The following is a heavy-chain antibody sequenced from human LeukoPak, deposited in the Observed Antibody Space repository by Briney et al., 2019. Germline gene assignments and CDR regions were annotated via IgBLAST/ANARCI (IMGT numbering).Heavy chain of an antibody. D-gene: IGHD5-18*01. CDR3: AKGQGYNYGDSIDY. J-gene: IGHJ4*02. V-gene: IGHV3-23*01. Sequence: GGSLGLSCAASGFTFNNYAMTWVRQAPGKGLEWVSVINGGGSSYYADSVKGRFTVSRDNSKNTLSLQMNSLRDEDTAVYYGAKGQGYNYGDSIDYWGQGTLVTVSS. CDR2: INGGGSS. CDR1: GFTFNNYA.